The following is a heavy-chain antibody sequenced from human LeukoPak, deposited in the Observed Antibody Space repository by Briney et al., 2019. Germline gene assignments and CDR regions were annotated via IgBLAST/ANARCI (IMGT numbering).Heavy chain of an antibody. V-gene: IGHV4-59*12. CDR1: GGSISSYY. Sequence: SETLSLTCTVSGGSISSYYWSWIRQPPGKGLEWIGYIYYSGSTNYNPSLKSRVTISVDTSKNQFSLKLSSVTAADTAVYYCARDIDYWGQGTLVTVSS. J-gene: IGHJ4*02. CDR3: ARDIDY. CDR2: IYYSGST.